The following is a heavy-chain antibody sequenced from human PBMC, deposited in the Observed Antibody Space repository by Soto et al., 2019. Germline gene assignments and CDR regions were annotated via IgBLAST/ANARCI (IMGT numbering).Heavy chain of an antibody. D-gene: IGHD4-17*01. J-gene: IGHJ5*02. CDR1: GGSISSSSYY. Sequence: QLQLQESGPGLVKPSETLSLTCTVSGGSISSSSYYWGWIRQPPGKGLEWIGSIYYSGSTYYSPSLKSRVTISVDTSKNQFSLKLSSVTAADTAVYYCARVGDYVALGVHWFDPWGQGTLVTVSS. V-gene: IGHV4-39*01. CDR2: IYYSGST. CDR3: ARVGDYVALGVHWFDP.